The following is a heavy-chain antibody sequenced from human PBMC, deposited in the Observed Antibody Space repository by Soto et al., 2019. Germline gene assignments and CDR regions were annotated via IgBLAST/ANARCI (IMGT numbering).Heavy chain of an antibody. CDR3: MPPGSADHFDY. CDR1: GIFFSSYG. V-gene: IGHV3-30*03. CDR2: ISHGGSSS. Sequence: QVQLVESGGGVVQAGRSLRLSCAVSGIFFSSYGMHWVRQAPGKGLEWVALISHGGSSSFYGDSVRGRFTISRDNYKDTVFLQMTGLRVEDTALYSCMPPGSADHFDYWGQGTLVTVSS. J-gene: IGHJ4*02. D-gene: IGHD2-15*01.